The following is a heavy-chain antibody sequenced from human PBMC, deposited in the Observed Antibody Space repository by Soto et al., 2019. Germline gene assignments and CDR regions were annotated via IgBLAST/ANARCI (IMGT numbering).Heavy chain of an antibody. V-gene: IGHV3-30*04. CDR2: ISYDGSLK. CDR1: GFTFDSHT. CDR3: ARTYSSSWNYLDY. Sequence: QVQLLESGGSVFRPGGSMRLSCAASGFTFDSHTWHWVRQSPAKGLEWLALISYDGSLKSTADSVKGRFTISRDNGRNTLFLEMTSLKSEDTAVYFCARTYSSSWNYLDYWGQGTLVTVTS. J-gene: IGHJ4*02. D-gene: IGHD6-13*01.